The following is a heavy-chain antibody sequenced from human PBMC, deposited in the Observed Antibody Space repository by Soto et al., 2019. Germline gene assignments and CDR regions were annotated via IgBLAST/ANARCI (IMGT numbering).Heavy chain of an antibody. CDR1: GFTFNSYS. J-gene: IGHJ4*02. V-gene: IGHV3-48*02. CDR2: ISSSSSTI. D-gene: IGHD3-10*01. CDR3: ARAGYYGSGILL. Sequence: EVQLVESGGGLVQPGGSLRLSCAASGFTFNSYSMNWVRQAPGKGLEWVSYISSSSSTIYYADSVKGRFTIARDNAKNSLYLQMNSLRDENTAVYYCARAGYYGSGILLWGQGTLVTVSS.